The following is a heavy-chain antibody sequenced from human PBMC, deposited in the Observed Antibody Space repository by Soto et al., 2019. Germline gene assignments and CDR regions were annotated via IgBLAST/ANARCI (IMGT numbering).Heavy chain of an antibody. J-gene: IGHJ5*02. Sequence: PGGSLRLSCAASGFTVSSNYMSWVRQAPGKGLEWVSVIYSGGSTYYADSVKGRFTISRDNSKNTLYLQMNSLRAEDTAVYYCARVNVDTAMVRWFDPWGQGTLVTVSS. CDR2: IYSGGST. V-gene: IGHV3-66*01. CDR3: ARVNVDTAMVRWFDP. D-gene: IGHD5-18*01. CDR1: GFTVSSNY.